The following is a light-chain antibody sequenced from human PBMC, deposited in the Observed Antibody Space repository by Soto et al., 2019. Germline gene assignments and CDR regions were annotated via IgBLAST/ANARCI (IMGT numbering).Light chain of an antibody. CDR3: SSYADSTTL. J-gene: IGLJ2*01. CDR2: EDS. Sequence: QSVLTQPASVSGSPGQSITISCTATSSDFGSYDLVSWYQQYPGKAPKLMIYEDSKWPSGVSNRFSGSKSGRTASLTISGLQADDEADYYCSSYADSTTLFGGGTKLTVL. V-gene: IGLV2-23*01. CDR1: SSDFGSYDL.